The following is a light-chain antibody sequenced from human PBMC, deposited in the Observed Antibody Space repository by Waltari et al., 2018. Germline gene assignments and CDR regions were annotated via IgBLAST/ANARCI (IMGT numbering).Light chain of an antibody. J-gene: IGKJ3*01. CDR1: HDLLYSSTNKNY. CDR3: QQYYFSPPT. Sequence: DIVMTQSPDSLSLSLGERATIHCKSSHDLLYSSTNKNYLAWYQQKAGQPPKLLIYWASTRESGVPDRFSGSGSGTDCTLTITGLQAEDVAVYYCQQYYFSPPTFGPGTKVDFK. CDR2: WAS. V-gene: IGKV4-1*01.